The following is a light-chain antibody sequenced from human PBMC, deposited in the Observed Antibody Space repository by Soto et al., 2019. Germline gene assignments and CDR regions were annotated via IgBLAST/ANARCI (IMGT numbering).Light chain of an antibody. J-gene: IGKJ1*01. Sequence: DIQMIQSPSTLSASVGDRVTITCRASQSISYWLAWYQQKPGKAPKVLIYDASSLESGVPSRFSGSGSGTEFTLTINSLQPDDLATYYCQQYNTYWTFGQGTKV. V-gene: IGKV1-5*01. CDR3: QQYNTYWT. CDR1: QSISYW. CDR2: DAS.